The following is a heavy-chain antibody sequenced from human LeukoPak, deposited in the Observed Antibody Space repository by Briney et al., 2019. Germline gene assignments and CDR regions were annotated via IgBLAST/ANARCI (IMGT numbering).Heavy chain of an antibody. CDR1: GFTVSSNY. V-gene: IGHV3-66*01. Sequence: GGSLRLSCAASGFTVSSNYMSWVRQAPGKGLEWVSVIYSGGSTYYADSVKGRFTISRDNSKNTLYLQMNSLRAEDTAVYYCARSGTDYGDPQAPALYCHFDLWGRGTLVTVSS. D-gene: IGHD1-14*01. CDR2: IYSGGST. CDR3: ARSGTDYGDPQAPALYCHFDL. J-gene: IGHJ2*01.